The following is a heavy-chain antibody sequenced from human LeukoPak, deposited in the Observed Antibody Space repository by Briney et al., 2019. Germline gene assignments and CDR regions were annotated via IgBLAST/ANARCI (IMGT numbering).Heavy chain of an antibody. CDR2: ISPDTGGT. Sequence: ASVTVSFKASGYTFTVYYMHWARQAPGQGLEWMGWISPDTGGTNYAQKFQGRVTMTRDTSISTAYMELSSLTSDDTAVYYCARDSASDYWGQGTLVTVSS. CDR3: ARDSASDY. V-gene: IGHV1-2*02. CDR1: GYTFTVYY. J-gene: IGHJ4*02.